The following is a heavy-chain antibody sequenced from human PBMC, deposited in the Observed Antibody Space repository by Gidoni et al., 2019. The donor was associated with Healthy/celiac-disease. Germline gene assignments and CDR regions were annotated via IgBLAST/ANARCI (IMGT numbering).Heavy chain of an antibody. V-gene: IGHV1-69*06. CDR2: IIPICGSA. CDR3: ASRLAVAGSYYYYGMDV. J-gene: IGHJ6*02. CDR1: EGTFSSYA. D-gene: IGHD6-19*01. Sequence: QVQLVQSGAEVKKPGSSVKVSCKASEGTFSSYAISWVRRAPGQGLEWMGGIIPICGSANYAQKFQGRVMITADKATSTAYMELSSLRSEDTAVYYCASRLAVAGSYYYYGMDVWGQGTTVTVSS.